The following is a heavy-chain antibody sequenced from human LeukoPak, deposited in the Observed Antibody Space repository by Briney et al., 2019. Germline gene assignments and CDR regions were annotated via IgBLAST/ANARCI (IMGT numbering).Heavy chain of an antibody. V-gene: IGHV4-31*03. Sequence: SETLSLTCTVSGGSISSGGYYWSWIRQHPGKGLEWIGYIYYSGSTYYNPSLKSRVTISVDTSKNQFSLKLSSVTAADTAVYYCARDRVVPAAIGVNYYYYYMDVWGKGTTVTVSS. CDR1: GGSISSGGYY. D-gene: IGHD2-2*02. CDR2: IYYSGST. CDR3: ARDRVVPAAIGVNYYYYYMDV. J-gene: IGHJ6*03.